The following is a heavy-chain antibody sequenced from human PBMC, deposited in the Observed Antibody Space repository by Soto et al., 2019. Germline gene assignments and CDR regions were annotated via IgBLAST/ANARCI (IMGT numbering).Heavy chain of an antibody. CDR1: GFTFSSYS. J-gene: IGHJ6*03. V-gene: IGHV3-48*01. CDR3: ARDPMVRGVYYYYYYMDA. CDR2: ISSSSSTI. Sequence: GGSLRLSCAASGFTFSSYSMNWVRQAPGKGLEWVSYISSSSSTIYYADSVKGRFTISRDNAKNSLYLQMNSLRAEDTAVYYCARDPMVRGVYYYYYYMDAWGKGTTVTVSS. D-gene: IGHD3-10*01.